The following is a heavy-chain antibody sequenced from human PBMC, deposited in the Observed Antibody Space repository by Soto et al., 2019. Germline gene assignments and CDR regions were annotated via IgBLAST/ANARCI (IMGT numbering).Heavy chain of an antibody. J-gene: IGHJ4*02. CDR2: MSYDGSNE. CDR1: GFTFSHYA. CDR3: AKDRSHNFYY. V-gene: IGHV3-30*18. Sequence: QVQLVESGGGVVQPGRSLRLSCAASGFTFSHYAMHWVRQAPGKGLEWVALMSYDGSNEYYADSVKGRFTISRDNSKNTLYLQMNSLRAEDTAVYFCAKDRSHNFYYWGQGTLVPRSS. D-gene: IGHD1-26*01.